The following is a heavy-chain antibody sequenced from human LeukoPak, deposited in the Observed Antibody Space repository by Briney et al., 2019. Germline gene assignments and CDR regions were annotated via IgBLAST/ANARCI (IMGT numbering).Heavy chain of an antibody. CDR2: ISGSGGST. Sequence: PGGSLRLSCAASGFTFSSYAMSWVRQAPGKGLEWVSAISGSGGSTYYADSVKGRFTISRDNSKNTLYLQMNSLRAEDTAVYYCASTYCSGGSCYRPVDYWGQGTLVTVSS. CDR1: GFTFSSYA. J-gene: IGHJ4*02. D-gene: IGHD2-15*01. V-gene: IGHV3-23*01. CDR3: ASTYCSGGSCYRPVDY.